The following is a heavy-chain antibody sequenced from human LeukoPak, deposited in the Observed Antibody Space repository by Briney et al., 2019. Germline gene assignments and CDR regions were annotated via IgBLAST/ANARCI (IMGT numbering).Heavy chain of an antibody. CDR3: ARDDLEALAARDYYYYYMDV. CDR2: INPNSGGT. CDR1: GYTFTGYY. D-gene: IGHD6-6*01. Sequence: SVKVSCKASGYTFTGYYMHWVRQAPGQGLEWMGRINPNSGGTNYAQKFQGRVTMTRDTSISTAYMELSRLRSDDTAVYYCARDDLEALAARDYYYYYMDVWGKGTTVTVSS. V-gene: IGHV1-2*06. J-gene: IGHJ6*03.